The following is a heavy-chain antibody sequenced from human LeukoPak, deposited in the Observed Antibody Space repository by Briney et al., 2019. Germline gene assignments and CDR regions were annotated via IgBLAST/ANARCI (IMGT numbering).Heavy chain of an antibody. CDR1: GFTFSTYA. D-gene: IGHD2-15*01. V-gene: IGHV3-23*01. CDR2: INGIGGST. Sequence: GGSLRLSCAASGFTFSTYAMSWVRQAPGKGLEWVSAINGIGGSTYYADSVKGRFTISRDNAKNSLYLQMNSLRAEDTAVYYCARDQPLLPKDYWGQGTLVTVSS. J-gene: IGHJ4*02. CDR3: ARDQPLLPKDY.